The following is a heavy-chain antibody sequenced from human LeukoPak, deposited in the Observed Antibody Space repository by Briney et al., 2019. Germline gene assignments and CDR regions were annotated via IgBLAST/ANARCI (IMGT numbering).Heavy chain of an antibody. CDR3: AKDPERWLQLRLGFSD. J-gene: IGHJ4*02. D-gene: IGHD5-24*01. CDR2: ISGSGGNT. Sequence: GGSLRLSCAASGFTFTSYGMSWVRQAPGKGLEWVSGISGSGGNTYYADSVKGRFTISRDNSKNTLYLQMNSLRAEDTAVYYCAKDPERWLQLRLGFSDWGQGTLVTVSS. V-gene: IGHV3-23*01. CDR1: GFTFTSYG.